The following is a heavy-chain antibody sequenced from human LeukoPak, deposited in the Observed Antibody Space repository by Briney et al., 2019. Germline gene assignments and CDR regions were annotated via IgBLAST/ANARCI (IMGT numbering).Heavy chain of an antibody. J-gene: IGHJ4*02. Sequence: ASVEVSCKASGYTFTGYYMHWVRQAPGQGLEWMGWINPNSGGTNYAQKFQGRVTMTRDTSISTAYMELSRLRSDDTAVYYCARDLGIAAYYFDYWGQGTLVTVSS. CDR3: ARDLGIAAYYFDY. CDR1: GYTFTGYY. D-gene: IGHD6-13*01. CDR2: INPNSGGT. V-gene: IGHV1-2*02.